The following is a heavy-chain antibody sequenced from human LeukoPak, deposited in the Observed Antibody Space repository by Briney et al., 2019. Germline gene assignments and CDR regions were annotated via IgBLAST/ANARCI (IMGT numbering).Heavy chain of an antibody. CDR3: ARVFGEWERTWVAFDI. V-gene: IGHV3-11*01. CDR2: ISSSGSTI. J-gene: IGHJ3*02. Sequence: PGGSLRLSCAASGFTFSDYYMSWIRQAPGKGLEWVSYISSSGSTIYYADSVKGRFTISRDNAKNSLYLQMNSLRAEDTAVYYCARVFGEWERTWVAFDIWGQGTMVTVSS. CDR1: GFTFSDYY. D-gene: IGHD1-26*01.